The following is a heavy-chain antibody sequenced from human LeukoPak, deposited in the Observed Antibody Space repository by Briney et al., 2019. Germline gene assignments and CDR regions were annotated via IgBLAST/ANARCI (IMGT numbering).Heavy chain of an antibody. CDR3: ARDIVVVPAAIFWFDP. D-gene: IGHD2-2*01. Sequence: GGSLRLSCAASGFTFSSYWMSWVRQAPGKGLEWVANIKQDGSEKCYVDSVKGRFTISRDNAKNSLYLQMNSLRAEDTAVYYCARDIVVVPAAIFWFDPWGQGTLVTVSS. J-gene: IGHJ5*02. CDR2: IKQDGSEK. V-gene: IGHV3-7*01. CDR1: GFTFSSYW.